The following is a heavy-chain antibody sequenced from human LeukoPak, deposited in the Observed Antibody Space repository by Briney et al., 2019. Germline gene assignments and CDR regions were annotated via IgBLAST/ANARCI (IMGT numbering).Heavy chain of an antibody. Sequence: ASVKVSCKASGYTFTGYYMHWVRQAPGQGLEWMGWINPNSGGTNYAQKFRGRVTMTRDTSISTAYMELSRLRSDDTAVYYCARGSGYCSGGSCYPFDYWGQGTLVTVSS. D-gene: IGHD2-15*01. V-gene: IGHV1-2*02. CDR2: INPNSGGT. J-gene: IGHJ4*02. CDR3: ARGSGYCSGGSCYPFDY. CDR1: GYTFTGYY.